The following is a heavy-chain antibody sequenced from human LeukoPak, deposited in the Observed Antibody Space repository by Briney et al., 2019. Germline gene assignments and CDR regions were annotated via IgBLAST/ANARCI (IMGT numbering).Heavy chain of an antibody. V-gene: IGHV1-69*04. CDR2: IIPILGIA. J-gene: IGHJ3*02. Sequence: GASVKVSCKASGGTFSSYAISWVRQAPGQGLEWMGRIIPILGIANYAQKFQGRVTITADKSTSTAYMELSSLRSEDTAVYYCARYGSGTPRAFDIWGQGTMVTVSS. D-gene: IGHD3-10*01. CDR3: ARYGSGTPRAFDI. CDR1: GGTFSSYA.